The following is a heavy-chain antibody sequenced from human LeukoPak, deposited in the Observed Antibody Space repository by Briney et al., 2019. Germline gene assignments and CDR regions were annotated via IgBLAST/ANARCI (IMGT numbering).Heavy chain of an antibody. Sequence: PSETLSLTCTVSGGSISGYYWSWIRQPPGQGLEWIGYIYYSGSTNYNPSLKSRVTVSVDTSKNQFSLKLSSVTAADTAVYYCARGAGNYYFYGMDVWGQGTTVTVSS. CDR2: IYYSGST. V-gene: IGHV4-59*01. CDR1: GGSISGYY. CDR3: ARGAGNYYFYGMDV. J-gene: IGHJ6*02.